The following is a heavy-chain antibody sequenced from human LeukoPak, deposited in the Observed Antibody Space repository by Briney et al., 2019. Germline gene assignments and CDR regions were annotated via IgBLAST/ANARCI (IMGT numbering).Heavy chain of an antibody. J-gene: IGHJ5*02. CDR3: AKSGFCTGTNCYNNLFDP. CDR2: ISGSGGST. Sequence: PGGSLRLSCAASGFTFTTYAMAWVRQAPGKGLEWVSSISGSGGSTYYADSVKGRFTISRDNSKNTLYLQMNSQRVEDTAIYYCAKSGFCTGTNCYNNLFDPWGQGTLVTVSS. D-gene: IGHD2-2*02. CDR1: GFTFTTYA. V-gene: IGHV3-23*01.